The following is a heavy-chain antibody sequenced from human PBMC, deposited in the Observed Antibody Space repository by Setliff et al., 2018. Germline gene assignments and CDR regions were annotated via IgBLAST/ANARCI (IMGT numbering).Heavy chain of an antibody. V-gene: IGHV1-69*13. CDR2: IIPLLETA. Sequence: SVKVSCKASGDTFSTYALSWVRQAPGQGLEWMGGIIPLLETAKYAQKFQGRVTITADESTSTAYMELSSLRSEDTAVYYCASMSSFGSGGYDSAMVIWGQGTMVTVSS. D-gene: IGHD5-12*01. CDR3: ASMSSFGSGGYDSAMVI. J-gene: IGHJ3*02. CDR1: GDTFSTYA.